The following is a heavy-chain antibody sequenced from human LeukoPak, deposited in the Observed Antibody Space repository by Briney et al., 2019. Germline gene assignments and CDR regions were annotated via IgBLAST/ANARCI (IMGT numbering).Heavy chain of an antibody. J-gene: IGHJ4*02. CDR3: ARDRGFYDSSGYHSYYFDY. CDR1: GASVGSGSYY. CDR2: IHYSGST. V-gene: IGHV4-61*01. D-gene: IGHD3-22*01. Sequence: SETLSLTCTVSGASVGSGSYYWSWIRPPPGKGLEWIGYIHYSGSTNYNPSLKSRATMSVDTSKNQFSLKLSSMTATDTAVYSCARDRGFYDSSGYHSYYFDYWGQGTLVTVSS.